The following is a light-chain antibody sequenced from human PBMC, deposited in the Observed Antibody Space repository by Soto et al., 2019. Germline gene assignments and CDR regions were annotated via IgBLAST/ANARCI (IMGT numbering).Light chain of an antibody. CDR1: QDISSD. CDR3: QQSYSPPPT. J-gene: IGKJ4*01. CDR2: AAS. Sequence: IQVTQSPSSLSASVGDRVTVTRWVRQDISSDLGWYQQRPGKAPSLLIYAASSLQSGVPSRFSGSGSGTDFTLTISSLQPEDFATYYCQQSYSPPPTFGGGTKVDIK. V-gene: IGKV1-39*01.